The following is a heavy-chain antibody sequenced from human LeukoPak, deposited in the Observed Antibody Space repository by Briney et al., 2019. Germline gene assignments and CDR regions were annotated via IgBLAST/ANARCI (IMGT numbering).Heavy chain of an antibody. J-gene: IGHJ4*02. Sequence: GGSLRLSCITSGFTSRNYGMSWVRQAPGKGPEWVSGISGSGGSTYYAESVKGRFTISRDNSKNTLYLQMNSLRAEDTAVYYCAKDINYYGSGNYYLYQFDYWGQGTLVTVSS. CDR2: ISGSGGST. D-gene: IGHD3-10*01. CDR3: AKDINYYGSGNYYLYQFDY. V-gene: IGHV3-23*01. CDR1: GFTSRNYG.